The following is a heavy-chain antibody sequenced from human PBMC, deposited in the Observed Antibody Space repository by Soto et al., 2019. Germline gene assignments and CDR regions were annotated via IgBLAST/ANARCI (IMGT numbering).Heavy chain of an antibody. Sequence: GASVKVSCKASGYSFSDNQIHWLRRAPGRGLEWMGRINPKSDDTDYAQKFQGRVTMTRDTSIDTAYLELTGLTSDDTAIYYCARKHSLDYIRWGLDPWGQGTLVTVSS. CDR1: GYSFSDNQ. V-gene: IGHV1-2*02. CDR2: INPKSDDT. CDR3: ARKHSLDYIRWGLDP. J-gene: IGHJ5*02. D-gene: IGHD4-4*01.